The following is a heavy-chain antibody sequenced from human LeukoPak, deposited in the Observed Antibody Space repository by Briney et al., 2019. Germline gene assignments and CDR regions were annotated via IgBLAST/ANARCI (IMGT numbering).Heavy chain of an antibody. V-gene: IGHV3-23*01. CDR2: ISGSGGST. Sequence: PGGSLRLSCAASGLTFSSYAMSWVRQAPGKGLEWVSGISGSGGSTNYADSVKGRFTISRDNSKNTLYLQINRLRAEDTAVYYCAKEAYYWFDPWGQGTLVTVSS. CDR3: AKEAYYWFDP. D-gene: IGHD3-10*01. J-gene: IGHJ5*02. CDR1: GLTFSSYA.